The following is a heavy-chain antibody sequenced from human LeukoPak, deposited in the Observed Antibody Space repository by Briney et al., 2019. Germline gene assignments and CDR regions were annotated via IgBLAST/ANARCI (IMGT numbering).Heavy chain of an antibody. CDR2: ISGSGGST. D-gene: IGHD3-9*01. CDR3: ARDSFDYSYYYYGMDV. V-gene: IGHV3-23*01. Sequence: PGGSLTLSCAASGFTFSSYAMSWVRQAPGKGLEWVSAISGSGGSTYYADSVKGRFTISRDNSKNTLYLQMNSLGAEDTAVYYCARDSFDYSYYYYGMDVWGQGTTVTVSS. J-gene: IGHJ6*02. CDR1: GFTFSSYA.